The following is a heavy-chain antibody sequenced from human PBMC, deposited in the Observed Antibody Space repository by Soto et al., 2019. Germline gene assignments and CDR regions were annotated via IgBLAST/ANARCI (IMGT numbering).Heavy chain of an antibody. Sequence: GGSLRLSCAASGFTFSSYGMHWVRQAPGKGLEWVAVISYDGSNKYYADSVKGRFTISRDNSKNTLYLQMNSLRAEDTAVYYCAKGVGAAADHNWFDPWGQGTLVTVSS. J-gene: IGHJ5*02. V-gene: IGHV3-30*18. CDR2: ISYDGSNK. CDR3: AKGVGAAADHNWFDP. D-gene: IGHD6-13*01. CDR1: GFTFSSYG.